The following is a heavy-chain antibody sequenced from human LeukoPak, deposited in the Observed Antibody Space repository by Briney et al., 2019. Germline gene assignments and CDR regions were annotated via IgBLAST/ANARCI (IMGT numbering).Heavy chain of an antibody. CDR2: INNSGST. V-gene: IGHV4-59*08. D-gene: IGHD5-18*01. J-gene: IGHJ4*02. CDR1: GGSISDYY. CDR3: ARHRWLPHDPPRH. Sequence: ASETLSLTCTVSGGSISDYYWSWIRQPPGKGLGWIGHINNSGSTSYNSSLKSRVTISVHTSKNQFSLKLDSVTVADTAMYYCARHRWLPHDPPRHWGQGTLVTVSS.